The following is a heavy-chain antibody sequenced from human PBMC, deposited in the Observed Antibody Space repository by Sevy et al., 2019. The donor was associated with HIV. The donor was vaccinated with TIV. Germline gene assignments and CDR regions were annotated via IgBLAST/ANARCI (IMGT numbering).Heavy chain of an antibody. CDR3: ARAYCSGGRCYSLAY. CDR2: ISPHNGDT. D-gene: IGHD2-15*01. V-gene: IGHV1-18*01. CDR1: GYTFTNYR. Sequence: ASVKVSCKTSGYTFTNYRIFWVRQAPGQGPESMGWISPHNGDTRYAQKFQGRVTLIIDTSTTTAYMELRSLRSDDSALYYCARAYCSGGRCYSLAYWGQGTLVTVSS. J-gene: IGHJ4*02.